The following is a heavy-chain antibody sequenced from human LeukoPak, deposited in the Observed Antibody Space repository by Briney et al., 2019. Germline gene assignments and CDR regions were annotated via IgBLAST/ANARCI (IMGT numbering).Heavy chain of an antibody. J-gene: IGHJ4*02. CDR2: ISAYNGNT. Sequence: ASVKVSRKASGYTFTSYGISWVRQAPGQGLEGMGWISAYNGNTNYAQKLQGRVTMTTDTSTSTAYMELRSLRSDDTAVYYCARSSGRYCSSTSCARTFDYWGQGTLVTVSS. CDR1: GYTFTSYG. D-gene: IGHD2-2*01. V-gene: IGHV1-18*01. CDR3: ARSSGRYCSSTSCARTFDY.